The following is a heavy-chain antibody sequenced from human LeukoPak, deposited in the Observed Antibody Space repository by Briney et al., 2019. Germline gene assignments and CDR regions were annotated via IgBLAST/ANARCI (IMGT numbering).Heavy chain of an antibody. D-gene: IGHD4-17*01. J-gene: IGHJ5*02. CDR3: ARGSRRSDPKVRFDP. CDR1: GYTFTGYY. CDR2: IDPNSGGT. Sequence: GASVKVSFKASGYTFTGYYMHWVRQAPGQGLEWMGWIDPNSGGTNYAQKFQGRGTMTRDTSNSTAYMELSRLRPGDTAVYYCARGSRRSDPKVRFDPWGQGNLVTVSS. V-gene: IGHV1-2*02.